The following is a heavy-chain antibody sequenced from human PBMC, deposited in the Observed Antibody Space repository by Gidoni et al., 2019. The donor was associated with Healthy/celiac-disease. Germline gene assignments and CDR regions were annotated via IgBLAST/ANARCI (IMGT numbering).Heavy chain of an antibody. D-gene: IGHD6-13*01. J-gene: IGHJ4*02. CDR3: ARLGIAAAGTRY. V-gene: IGHV1-69*10. Sequence: QFPLVPSGAEVKKPGSSVKVSCKASGDPVSSYSISWVRQAPGQGLEWMGGIIPILGIANYAQKFQGRVTITADKSTSTAYMELSSLRSEDTAVYYCARLGIAAAGTRYWGQGTLVTVSS. CDR1: GDPVSSYS. CDR2: IIPILGIA.